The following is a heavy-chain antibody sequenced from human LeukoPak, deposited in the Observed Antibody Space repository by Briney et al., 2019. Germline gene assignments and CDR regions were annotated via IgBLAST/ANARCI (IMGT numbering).Heavy chain of an antibody. CDR1: GFTFSSYW. D-gene: IGHD1-26*01. Sequence: GGSLRLSYAASGFTFSSYWMHWVRQAPGKGLVWVSRISSDGSNTNYADSVKGRFTMSRDNAKNTLYLQMNSLRAEDTAVYYCARVILGATGIDFWGQGTLVTVSS. J-gene: IGHJ4*02. CDR3: ARVILGATGIDF. V-gene: IGHV3-74*01. CDR2: ISSDGSNT.